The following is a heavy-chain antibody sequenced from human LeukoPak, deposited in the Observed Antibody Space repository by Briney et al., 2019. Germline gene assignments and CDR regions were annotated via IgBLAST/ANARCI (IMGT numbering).Heavy chain of an antibody. CDR2: ISYDGTIK. Sequence: PGRSLRLSCAASGFTFSSYGMHWVRQAPGKGLEWVAVISYDGTIKYYTDSVKGRFTISRDNSENTLYLQVNSLRAEDTAVYYCANYGDRYYFDHWGQGTLVTVSS. V-gene: IGHV3-30*18. D-gene: IGHD4-17*01. J-gene: IGHJ4*02. CDR3: ANYGDRYYFDH. CDR1: GFTFSSYG.